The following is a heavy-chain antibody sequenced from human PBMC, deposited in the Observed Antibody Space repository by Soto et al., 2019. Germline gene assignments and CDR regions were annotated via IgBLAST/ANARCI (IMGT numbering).Heavy chain of an antibody. D-gene: IGHD3-9*01. V-gene: IGHV4-31*03. CDR3: ARETSGLRYFDWSPAFDI. J-gene: IGHJ3*02. CDR2: IYYSGST. Sequence: QVQLQESGPGLVKPSQTLSLTCTVSGGSISSGGYYWSWIRQHPGKGLEWIGYIYYSGSTYYNPSLKSRVTISVDTSKNQFSLKLSSMTAADTAVYYCARETSGLRYFDWSPAFDIWGQGTMVTVSS. CDR1: GGSISSGGYY.